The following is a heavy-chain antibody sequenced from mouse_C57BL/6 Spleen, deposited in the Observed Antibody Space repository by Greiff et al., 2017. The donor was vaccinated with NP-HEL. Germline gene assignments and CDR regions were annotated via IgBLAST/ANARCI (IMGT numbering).Heavy chain of an antibody. V-gene: IGHV14-2*01. CDR3: ARENYGSPFAY. CDR1: GFNIKDYY. J-gene: IGHJ3*01. CDR2: IDPEDGET. Sequence: EVQLQQVGAELVKPGASVKLSCTASGFNIKDYYMHWVKQRPEQGLEWIGRIDPEDGETKYAPKFKGKATVTADTSSNTAYLQLSSLTSEDTDVDYCARENYGSPFAYWGQGTLVTVSA. D-gene: IGHD1-1*01.